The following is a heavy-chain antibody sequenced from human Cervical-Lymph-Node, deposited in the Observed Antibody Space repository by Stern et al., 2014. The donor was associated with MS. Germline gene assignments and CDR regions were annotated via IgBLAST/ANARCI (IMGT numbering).Heavy chain of an antibody. D-gene: IGHD2-15*01. V-gene: IGHV2-70*01. CDR3: ARIRATTGGSWFDP. Sequence: QVTLRESGPALVKPTQTLTLTCTFSGFSLSTSGMCVSWIRQPPGNALEWLALIDWDDDKYYSTSLKTRLTISKDTSKNQVVLTMTNMDPVDTATYYCARIRATTGGSWFDPWGQGTLVTVSS. CDR2: IDWDDDK. J-gene: IGHJ5*02. CDR1: GFSLSTSGMC.